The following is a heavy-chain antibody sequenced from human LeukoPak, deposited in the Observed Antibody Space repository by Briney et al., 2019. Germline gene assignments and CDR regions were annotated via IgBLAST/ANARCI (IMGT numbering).Heavy chain of an antibody. CDR2: INPSGGST. CDR1: GYTFTSYY. V-gene: IGHV1-46*01. D-gene: IGHD3-3*01. CDR3: ARGSLYYDLWSGYFDWFDP. Sequence: ASVKVSCKASGYTFTSYYMHWVRQAPGQGLEWMGIINPSGGSTSYAQKFQGRVTMTRDMSTSTVYVELSSLRSEDTAVYYCARGSLYYDLWSGYFDWFDPWGQGTLVTVSS. J-gene: IGHJ5*02.